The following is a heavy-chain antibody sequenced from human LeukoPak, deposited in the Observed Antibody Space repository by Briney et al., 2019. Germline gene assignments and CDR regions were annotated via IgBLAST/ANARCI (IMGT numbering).Heavy chain of an antibody. CDR2: IYYSGST. CDR1: GGSISSSSYY. Sequence: SETLSLTCTVSGGSISSSSYYWGWIRQPPGKGLEWIGSIYYSGSTYYNPSLKSRVTISVDTSKNQFSLKLSSVTAAGTAVYYCARAPRSYSFSRSSKVVAAFLFDYWGQGTLVTVSS. D-gene: IGHD2-15*01. J-gene: IGHJ4*02. V-gene: IGHV4-39*07. CDR3: ARAPRSYSFSRSSKVVAAFLFDY.